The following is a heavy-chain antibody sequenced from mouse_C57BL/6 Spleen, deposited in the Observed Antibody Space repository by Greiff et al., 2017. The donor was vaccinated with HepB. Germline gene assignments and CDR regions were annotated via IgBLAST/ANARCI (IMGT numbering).Heavy chain of an antibody. CDR3: ATYYYGSSYGYFDV. V-gene: IGHV1-69*01. J-gene: IGHJ1*03. CDR1: GYTFTSYW. Sequence: QVQLQQPGAELVMPGASVKLSCKASGYTFTSYWMHWVKLRPGQGLEWIGEIDPSDSYTNYNQKFKGKSTLTVDKSSSTAYMQLSSLTSEDSAVYYCATYYYGSSYGYFDVWGTGTTVTVSS. CDR2: IDPSDSYT. D-gene: IGHD1-1*01.